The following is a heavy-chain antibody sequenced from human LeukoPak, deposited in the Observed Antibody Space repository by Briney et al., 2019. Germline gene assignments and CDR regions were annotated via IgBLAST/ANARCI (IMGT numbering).Heavy chain of an antibody. J-gene: IGHJ6*03. Sequence: SETLSLTCTVSGGSISSGSYYWSWIRQPPGKGLEWIGEINHSGSTNYNPSLKSRVTISVDTSKNQFSLKLSSVTAADTAVYYCARLIRHSSYYYYMDVWGKGTTVTISS. D-gene: IGHD3-3*02. CDR1: GGSISSGSYY. CDR2: INHSGST. CDR3: ARLIRHSSYYYYMDV. V-gene: IGHV4-39*07.